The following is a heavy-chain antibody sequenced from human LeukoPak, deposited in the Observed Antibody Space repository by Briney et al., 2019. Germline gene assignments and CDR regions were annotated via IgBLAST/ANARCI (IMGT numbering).Heavy chain of an antibody. CDR1: GFTFSSYA. V-gene: IGHV3-23*01. CDR3: AKDRPRGYSYGAMDY. CDR2: ISGSGGST. Sequence: GGSLRLSCAASGFTFSSYAMSWVRQAPGKGLEWVSAISGSGGSTYYADSVKGRFTISRDNSKNTLYLQMNSMRAEDTAVYYCAKDRPRGYSYGAMDYWGQGTLVTVSS. D-gene: IGHD5-18*01. J-gene: IGHJ4*02.